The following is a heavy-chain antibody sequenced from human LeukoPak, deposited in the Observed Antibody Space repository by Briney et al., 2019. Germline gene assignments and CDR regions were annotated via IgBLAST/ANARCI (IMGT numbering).Heavy chain of an antibody. D-gene: IGHD4-23*01. V-gene: IGHV3-33*08. Sequence: GGSLRLSCVASEFSISTYWMHWVRQAPGKGLEWVAVIWYDGSNKYYADSVKGRFTISRDNSKNTLYLQMNSLRAEDTAVYYCARERAYGGNFRAKYWYFDLWGRGTLVTVSS. J-gene: IGHJ2*01. CDR3: ARERAYGGNFRAKYWYFDL. CDR2: IWYDGSNK. CDR1: EFSISTYW.